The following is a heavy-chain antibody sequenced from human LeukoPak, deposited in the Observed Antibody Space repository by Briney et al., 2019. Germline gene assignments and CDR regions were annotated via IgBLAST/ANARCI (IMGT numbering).Heavy chain of an antibody. Sequence: GGSLRLSCAASGFTFSSYAMHWVRQAPGKGLEWVGRIKSKTDGGTTDYAAPVKGRFTISRDDSKNTLYLQMNSLKTEDTAVYYCRGVAAAGGPYYFDYWGQGTLVTVSS. J-gene: IGHJ4*02. CDR2: IKSKTDGGTT. D-gene: IGHD6-13*01. CDR1: GFTFSSYA. CDR3: RGVAAAGGPYYFDY. V-gene: IGHV3-15*01.